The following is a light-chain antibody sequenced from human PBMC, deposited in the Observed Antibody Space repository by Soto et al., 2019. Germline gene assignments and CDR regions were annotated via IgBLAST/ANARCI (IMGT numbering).Light chain of an antibody. CDR3: QSYENRRTCFYV. Sequence: QSVLTQPPSVSGAPGQRVTISCTGTSSDIGAGCDVHWYQHLPGTAPKLIIYGNTNRPSGVPGRFSGSKSGTSASLVITGPEAEDEDDYYYQSYENRRTCFYVFGTGTKLTVL. CDR1: SSDIGAGCD. CDR2: GNT. J-gene: IGLJ1*01. V-gene: IGLV1-40*01.